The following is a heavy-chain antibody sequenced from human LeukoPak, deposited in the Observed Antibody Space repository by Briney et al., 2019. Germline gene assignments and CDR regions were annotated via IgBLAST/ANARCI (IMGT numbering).Heavy chain of an antibody. CDR3: ARSHDHLWGNYPDY. CDR1: GGSIYSTNW. V-gene: IGHV4/OR15-8*01. Sequence: SETLSLTCDVSGGSIYSTNWWNWVRQHPWKGLEWIGEIHHDGRINYNPSLKSRVTLSVDKSKNQFSLRLSSVTAADTAMYYCARSHDHLWGNYPDYWGQGTLVTVSS. D-gene: IGHD3-16*02. J-gene: IGHJ4*02. CDR2: IHHDGRI.